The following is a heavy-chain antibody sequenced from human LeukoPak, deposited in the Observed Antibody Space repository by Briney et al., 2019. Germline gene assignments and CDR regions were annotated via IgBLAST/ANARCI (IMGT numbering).Heavy chain of an antibody. D-gene: IGHD4-11*01. V-gene: IGHV1-46*01. J-gene: IGHJ6*03. CDR3: AGGPDYSNYVGYYYCYMDV. CDR2: INPSGGST. Sequence: GASVKVSCKASGYTFTSYYMHWVRQAPGQGLEWMGIINPSGGSTSYAQKFQGRVTMTRDMSTSTVYMELSSLRSEDTAVYYCAGGPDYSNYVGYYYCYMDVWGKGTTVTVSS. CDR1: GYTFTSYY.